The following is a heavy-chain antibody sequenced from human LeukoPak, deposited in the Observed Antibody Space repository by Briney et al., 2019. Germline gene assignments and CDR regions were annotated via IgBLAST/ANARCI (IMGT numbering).Heavy chain of an antibody. J-gene: IGHJ4*02. D-gene: IGHD3-22*01. Sequence: GGSLRLSCPASGFTFSTYPMSWVRQAPGKGLEWVSTISGGGDSTYYAGSVKGRFTISRDNSKNTVYLQMNSLRAEDTAVYYCARSHYYDNSGYYYDLDYWGQGTLVTVSS. V-gene: IGHV3-23*01. CDR2: ISGGGDST. CDR1: GFTFSTYP. CDR3: ARSHYYDNSGYYYDLDY.